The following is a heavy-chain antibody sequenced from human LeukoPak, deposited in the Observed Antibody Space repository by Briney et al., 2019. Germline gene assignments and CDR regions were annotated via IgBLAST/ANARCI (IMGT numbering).Heavy chain of an antibody. CDR1: GGSFSGYY. D-gene: IGHD4-17*01. Sequence: SETLSLTCAVYGGSFSGYYWSWIRQPPGKGLEWIGEINHSGGTNYNPSLKSRVTISVDTSKNQFSLKLSSVIAADTAVYYCARRNDYGDFEPPDYWGQGTLVTVSS. CDR2: INHSGGT. CDR3: ARRNDYGDFEPPDY. J-gene: IGHJ4*02. V-gene: IGHV4-34*01.